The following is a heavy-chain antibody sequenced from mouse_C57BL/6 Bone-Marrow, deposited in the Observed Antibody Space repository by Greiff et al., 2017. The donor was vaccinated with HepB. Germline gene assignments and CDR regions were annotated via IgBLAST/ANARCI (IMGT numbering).Heavy chain of an antibody. J-gene: IGHJ3*01. V-gene: IGHV1-63*01. CDR1: GYTFTNYW. CDR2: IYPGGGYN. D-gene: IGHD2-5*01. CDR3: ARGNYSNPWFAY. Sequence: QVHVKQSGAELVRPGTSVKMSCKASGYTFTNYWIGWAKQRPGHGLEWIGDIYPGGGYNNYNEKFKGKATLTADKSSSTAYMQFSSLTSEDSDIYSCARGNYSNPWFAYWGQGTLVTVSA.